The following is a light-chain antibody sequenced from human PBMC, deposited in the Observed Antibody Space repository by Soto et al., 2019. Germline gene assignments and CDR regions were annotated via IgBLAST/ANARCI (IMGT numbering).Light chain of an antibody. V-gene: IGKV3-20*01. Sequence: EIVLTQSPGTLSLSPGEIATLSFSASQSVSSTYLIWYQQKPGQAPRLLIYGASSRATGVPDRLSGGGSGTDFTLTISRLEPEDFAVYYCQHFVNSLTWTFGQGTKVDIK. J-gene: IGKJ1*01. CDR3: QHFVNSLTWT. CDR2: GAS. CDR1: QSVSSTY.